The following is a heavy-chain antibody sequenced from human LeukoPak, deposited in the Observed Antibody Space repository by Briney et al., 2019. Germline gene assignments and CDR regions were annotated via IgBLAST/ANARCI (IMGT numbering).Heavy chain of an antibody. Sequence: SVTVSCKASGCTLSSYAIIWVRQAPGQGLEWMGGVFPIFGTANYAQKFQGRVTITTDESTSTAYMELSSLRSEDTAVYYCARGIENLELGGFDYWGQGTLVTVSS. D-gene: IGHD1-7*01. V-gene: IGHV1-69*05. CDR2: VFPIFGTA. J-gene: IGHJ4*02. CDR1: GCTLSSYA. CDR3: ARGIENLELGGFDY.